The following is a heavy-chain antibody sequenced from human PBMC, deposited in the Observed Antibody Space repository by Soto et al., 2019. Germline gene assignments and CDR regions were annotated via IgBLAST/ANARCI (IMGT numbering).Heavy chain of an antibody. D-gene: IGHD6-6*01. CDR2: ISYDGSNK. J-gene: IGHJ6*02. CDR3: AKAVGAQLVPADYYYYYGMDV. Sequence: GGSLRLSCAASGFTFSSYGMHWVRQAPGKGLEWVAVISYDGSNKYYADSVKGRFTISRDNSKNTLYLQMNSLRAEDTAVYYCAKAVGAQLVPADYYYYYGMDVWGQGTTVTVSS. V-gene: IGHV3-30*18. CDR1: GFTFSSYG.